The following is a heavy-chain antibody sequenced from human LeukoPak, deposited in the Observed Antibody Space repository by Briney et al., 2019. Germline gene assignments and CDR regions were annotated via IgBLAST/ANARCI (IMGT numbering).Heavy chain of an antibody. Sequence: GASVKVSCKVSGYTLTELSMHWVRQAPGKGLEWMGGFDPEDGETIYAQKFQGRVTMTEDTSTDTAYMELSSLRSEDMAVYYCYSRPADAFDIWGQGTMVTVSS. CDR3: YSRPADAFDI. D-gene: IGHD5-18*01. J-gene: IGHJ3*02. CDR2: FDPEDGET. V-gene: IGHV1-24*01. CDR1: GYTLTELS.